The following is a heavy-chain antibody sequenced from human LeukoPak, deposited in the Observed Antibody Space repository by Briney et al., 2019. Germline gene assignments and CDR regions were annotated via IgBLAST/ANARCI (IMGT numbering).Heavy chain of an antibody. D-gene: IGHD3-16*01. Sequence: PSETLSLTCTVSGGSISSYYWSWIRQPPGKGLEWIGYIYYSGYTTYSPSLRSRVTISVDTSKNQFSLKLSSVTAADTAVYYCARETSQKGAHYMDVWGKGTTITISS. CDR2: IYYSGYT. V-gene: IGHV4-59*01. J-gene: IGHJ6*03. CDR3: ARETSQKGAHYMDV. CDR1: GGSISSYY.